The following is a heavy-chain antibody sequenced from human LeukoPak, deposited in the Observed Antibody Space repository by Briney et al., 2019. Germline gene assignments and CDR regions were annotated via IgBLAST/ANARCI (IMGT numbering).Heavy chain of an antibody. CDR3: ARGGIAAAGYGMDV. CDR1: GYTLTELS. Sequence: ASVKVSCKVSGYTLTELSMHWVRQAPGKGLEWMGGFDPEDGETIYAQKFQGRVTMTEDTSTDTAYMELSSLRSEDTAVYYCARGGIAAAGYGMDVWGQGTTVTVSS. J-gene: IGHJ6*02. V-gene: IGHV1-24*01. D-gene: IGHD6-13*01. CDR2: FDPEDGET.